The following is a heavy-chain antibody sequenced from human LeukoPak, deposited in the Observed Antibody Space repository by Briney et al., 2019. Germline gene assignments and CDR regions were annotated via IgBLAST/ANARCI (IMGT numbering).Heavy chain of an antibody. D-gene: IGHD3-22*01. Sequence: HSGGSLRLSCAASGFTFSSYGMHWVRQAPGKGLEWVAVIWYDGSNKYYADSVKGRFTISRGNSKNTLYLQMNSLRAEDTAVYYCARDASYDSSGYYYAGAFDIWGQGTMVTVSS. V-gene: IGHV3-33*01. CDR2: IWYDGSNK. CDR3: ARDASYDSSGYYYAGAFDI. CDR1: GFTFSSYG. J-gene: IGHJ3*02.